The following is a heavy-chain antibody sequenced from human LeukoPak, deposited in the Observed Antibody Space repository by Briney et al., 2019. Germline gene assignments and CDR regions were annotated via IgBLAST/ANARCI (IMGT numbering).Heavy chain of an antibody. CDR1: GFSFSSYA. V-gene: IGHV3-23*01. Sequence: GGSLRLSCAASGFSFSSYAMSWVRQAPGKGLEWVAGISGSGGSTEHADSVKGRFTISRDNSENTLYLQMNSLRVEDTALYYCAKERSFGTWLGDYWGQGTLVTVSS. D-gene: IGHD2/OR15-2a*01. J-gene: IGHJ4*02. CDR3: AKERSFGTWLGDY. CDR2: ISGSGGST.